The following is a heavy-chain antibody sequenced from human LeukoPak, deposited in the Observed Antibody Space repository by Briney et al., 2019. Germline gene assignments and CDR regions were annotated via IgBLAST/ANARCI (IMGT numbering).Heavy chain of an antibody. Sequence: KPSETLSLTCTVSGGSISSYYWSWIRQPPGKGLEWIGYIYYSGSTNYNPSLKSRVTISVDTSKNQFSLKLSSVTAADTAVYYCARQVVPAAGYYYYYMDAWGKGTTVTVSS. J-gene: IGHJ6*03. V-gene: IGHV4-59*01. CDR3: ARQVVPAAGYYYYYMDA. CDR1: GGSISSYY. D-gene: IGHD2-2*01. CDR2: IYYSGST.